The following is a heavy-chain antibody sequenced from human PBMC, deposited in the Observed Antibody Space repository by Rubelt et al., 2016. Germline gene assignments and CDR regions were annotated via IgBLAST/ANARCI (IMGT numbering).Heavy chain of an antibody. CDR2: IDWDDDK. Sequence: QVTLRESGPALVKPTQTLTLTCTFSGFSLSTSGMCVSWIRQPPGKALEWLARIDWDDDKYYSTSLKTRLTISKDTSKNQVGPTMTNMDPVDTATYYCVRIGCGSSAATLDYWGQGTLVTVSS. CDR3: VRIGCGSSAATLDY. J-gene: IGHJ4*02. V-gene: IGHV2-70*15. CDR1: GFSLSTSGMC. D-gene: IGHD6-6*01.